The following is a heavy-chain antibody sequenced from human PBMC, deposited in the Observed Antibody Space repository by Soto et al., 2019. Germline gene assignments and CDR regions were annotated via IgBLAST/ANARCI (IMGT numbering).Heavy chain of an antibody. V-gene: IGHV1-18*01. CDR3: AGGTTVETGTY. D-gene: IGHD4-17*01. CDR1: GYTLTSYV. J-gene: IGHJ4*01. Sequence: QVQLMQSGAEVTKPGASVKVSCKASGYTLTSYVSSWVRQAPGQGLEWMEWISANNGNTNNERQLQGRVTMSTDTSTSTDYMERRSLRYDDTAGYYGAGGTTVETGTYWGHGNLFTVSS. CDR2: ISANNGNT.